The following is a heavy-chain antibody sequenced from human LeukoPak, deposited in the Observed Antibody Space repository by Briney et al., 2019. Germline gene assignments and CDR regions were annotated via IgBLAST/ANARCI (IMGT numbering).Heavy chain of an antibody. V-gene: IGHV4-39*02. CDR2: IYYSGST. CDR1: GGSISSSSYY. D-gene: IGHD3-22*01. Sequence: SETLSLTCTVSGGSISSSSYYWGWIRQPPGKGLEWIGSIYYSGSTYYNPSLKSRVTISVDTSKNQFSLKLSSVTAADTAVYYCARDLGYYDSSGYRGEEFDYWGQGTLVTVSS. J-gene: IGHJ4*02. CDR3: ARDLGYYDSSGYRGEEFDY.